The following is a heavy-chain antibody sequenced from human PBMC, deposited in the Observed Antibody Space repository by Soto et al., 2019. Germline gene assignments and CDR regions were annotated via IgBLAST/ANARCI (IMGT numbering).Heavy chain of an antibody. CDR3: ARGLQAPRF. J-gene: IGHJ4*02. V-gene: IGHV3-23*01. Sequence: EVQLLESGGGLVQPGGSLRLSCAASGFTVSNSAMSWARQAPGKGLEWVSGISTSGASTYYADSVKGRFSISRDASKNTVSLQMNSLRVDATAVYYCARGLQAPRFGGQGALVIVSP. CDR2: ISTSGAST. CDR1: GFTVSNSA.